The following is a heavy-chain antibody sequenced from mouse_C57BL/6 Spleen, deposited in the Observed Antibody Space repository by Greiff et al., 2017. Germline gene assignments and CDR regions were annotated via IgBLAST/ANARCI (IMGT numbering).Heavy chain of an antibody. CDR1: GYTFTSSG. J-gene: IGHJ4*01. CDR3: ARREGFHFIMDY. V-gene: IGHV1-81*01. D-gene: IGHD1-2*01. CDR2: IYPRRGNT. Sequence: VKLVESGAELARPGASVQLSCKASGYTFTSSGISWVKPRTGQGLEWIGEIYPRRGNTYYNEKFKGKATLTADKSSSTAYMELRSLTSEDSAVYFCARREGFHFIMDYWGQGTSVTVSS.